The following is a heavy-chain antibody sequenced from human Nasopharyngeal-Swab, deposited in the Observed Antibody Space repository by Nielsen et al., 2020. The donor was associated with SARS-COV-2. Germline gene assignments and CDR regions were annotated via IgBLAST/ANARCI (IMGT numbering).Heavy chain of an antibody. CDR2: IYYDGTT. CDR1: GFSVGTSY. D-gene: IGHD2-15*01. V-gene: IGHV3-53*01. J-gene: IGHJ4*02. Sequence: GESLKISCAASGFSVGTSYMSWVRQAPGKGLEWVSVIYYDGTTYYADSVKGRFTISRDNSRNTLYLQMTSLRVEDTALYYCTRDSRDCDADVCYWGGADYWGQGTLVTVSS. CDR3: TRDSRDCDADVCYWGGADY.